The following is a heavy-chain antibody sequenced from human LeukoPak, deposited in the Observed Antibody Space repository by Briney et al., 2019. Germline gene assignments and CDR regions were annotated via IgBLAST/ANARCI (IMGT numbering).Heavy chain of an antibody. Sequence: GETLKISYKGSGXSFTTYWIGWVRQMPGKGLELMLMIYPGDSDTRYSPSFQGQVTISADKSLSTAYLQWSSLRASDTAMYYCARRTCTGTSCYEYWYFDLWGRGTQVTVSP. CDR2: IYPGDSDT. D-gene: IGHD2-2*01. J-gene: IGHJ2*01. CDR1: GXSFTTYW. V-gene: IGHV5-51*01. CDR3: ARRTCTGTSCYEYWYFDL.